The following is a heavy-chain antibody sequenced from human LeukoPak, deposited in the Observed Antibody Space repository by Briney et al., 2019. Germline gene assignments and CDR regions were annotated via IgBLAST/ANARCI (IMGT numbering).Heavy chain of an antibody. CDR3: ARRTITIFGVVIFDY. J-gene: IGHJ4*02. D-gene: IGHD3-3*01. CDR1: GFTFSSYA. CDR2: ISGSGGKT. V-gene: IGHV3-23*01. Sequence: GGSLRLSCAASGFTFSSYAMSWVRQAPGKGLEWVSAISGSGGKTYHADSVKGRFTISRGNSKNTLFLQMNSLRAEDTAVYYCARRTITIFGVVIFDYWGQGTLVTVSS.